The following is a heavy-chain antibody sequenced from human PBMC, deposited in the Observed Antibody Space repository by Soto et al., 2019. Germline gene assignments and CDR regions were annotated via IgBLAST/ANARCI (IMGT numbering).Heavy chain of an antibody. CDR3: ARDRNYDSLTGIDRHPYAVDI. D-gene: IGHD3-9*01. CDR1: GGSISSYY. J-gene: IGHJ3*02. CDR2: IYYSGST. V-gene: IGHV4-59*01. Sequence: SETLSLTCTVSGGSISSYYWSWIRQPPGKGLEWIGYIYYSGSTNYNPSLKSRVTLSVDTSKNQFSLKLSSVTAADTAVYYCARDRNYDSLTGIDRHPYAVDIWGQGTMVT.